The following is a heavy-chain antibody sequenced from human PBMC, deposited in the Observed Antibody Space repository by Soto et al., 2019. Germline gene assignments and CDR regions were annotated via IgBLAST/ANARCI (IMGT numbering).Heavy chain of an antibody. V-gene: IGHV5-51*01. CDR3: ARHMNDGSGSYYDAGFDY. D-gene: IGHD3-10*01. J-gene: IGHJ4*02. Sequence: GESLKISCKGSGYRFSSYWIGWVRQMPGKGLEWMGIIYPGDSGTKYSPSFQGQVTISADKSINTAYLQWSSLKASDTAMYYCARHMNDGSGSYYDAGFDYWGQGTLVTVSS. CDR1: GYRFSSYW. CDR2: IYPGDSGT.